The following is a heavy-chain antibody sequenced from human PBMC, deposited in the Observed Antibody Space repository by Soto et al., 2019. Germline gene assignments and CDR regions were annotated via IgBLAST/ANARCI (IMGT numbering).Heavy chain of an antibody. D-gene: IGHD3-3*01. CDR1: GYTFTSYA. Sequence: GASVKVSCKASGYTFTSYAMHWVRQAPGQRLEWMGWINAGNGNTKYSQKFQGRVTITRDTSASTAYMELSSLRSEDTAVYYCARYYDFWSGYYRVNWFDPWGQGTLVTVSS. J-gene: IGHJ5*02. CDR2: INAGNGNT. V-gene: IGHV1-3*01. CDR3: ARYYDFWSGYYRVNWFDP.